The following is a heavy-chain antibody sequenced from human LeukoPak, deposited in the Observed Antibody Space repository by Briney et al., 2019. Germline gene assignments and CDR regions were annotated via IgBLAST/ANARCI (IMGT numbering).Heavy chain of an antibody. J-gene: IGHJ4*02. Sequence: SETLSLTCAVYGGSLSGYYWSWIRQPPGKGLEWIGEINHSGNTNYNPSLKSRVTISVDTSKNQFSLKLSSVTAADTAVYYCARAGLETYYGKSYFDYWGQGTLVTVSS. D-gene: IGHD3-10*01. CDR3: ARAGLETYYGKSYFDY. CDR1: GGSLSGYY. V-gene: IGHV4-34*01. CDR2: INHSGNT.